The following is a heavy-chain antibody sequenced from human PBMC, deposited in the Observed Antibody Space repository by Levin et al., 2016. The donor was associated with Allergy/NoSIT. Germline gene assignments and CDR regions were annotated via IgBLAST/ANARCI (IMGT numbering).Heavy chain of an antibody. D-gene: IGHD2-15*01. J-gene: IGHJ4*02. CDR2: ITGSGGNSGGSGRT. Sequence: GGSLRLSCAASGFTFDLYGMSWVRQAPGKGLDWVSTITGSGGNSGGSGRTFYADSVKGRFTISRDNSRNSLYLQMNSLRADDTAVYYCAKDYRGGSPRYIDFWGQGTLVTVSS. CDR1: GFTFDLYG. CDR3: AKDYRGGSPRYIDF. V-gene: IGHV3-23*01.